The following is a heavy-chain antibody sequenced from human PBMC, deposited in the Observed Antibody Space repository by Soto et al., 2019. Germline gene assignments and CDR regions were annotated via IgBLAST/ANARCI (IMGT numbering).Heavy chain of an antibody. CDR2: INGDGSTT. D-gene: IGHD3-22*01. J-gene: IGHJ4*02. Sequence: EVQLVESGGGLVQPGGSLRLSCAASGFTFSTYWMHWVRQGPGKGLVWLSRINGDGSTTEYADSVKGRFTFSRGNAKNTLYLQIHSLSVEDTTVYYCARDDSPDYWGQGTLVTVSS. V-gene: IGHV3-74*03. CDR3: ARDDSPDY. CDR1: GFTFSTYW.